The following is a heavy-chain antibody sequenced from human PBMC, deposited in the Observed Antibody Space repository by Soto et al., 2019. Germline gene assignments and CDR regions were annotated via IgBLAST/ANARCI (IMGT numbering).Heavy chain of an antibody. CDR1: GGTFSSYT. D-gene: IGHD2-2*01. J-gene: IGHJ5*02. CDR2: IIPILGIA. CDR3: AIGNCSSTSCYANWFDP. V-gene: IGHV1-69*02. Sequence: QVQLVQSGAEVKKPGSSVKVSCKASGGTFSSYTISWVRQAPGQGLEWMGRIIPILGIANYAQKFQGRVTITADKSTSTAYMELSSLRSEGTAVYYCAIGNCSSTSCYANWFDPWGQGTLVTVSS.